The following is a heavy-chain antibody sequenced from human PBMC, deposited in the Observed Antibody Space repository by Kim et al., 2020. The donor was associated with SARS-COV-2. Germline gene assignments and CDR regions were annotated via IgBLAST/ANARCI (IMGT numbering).Heavy chain of an antibody. J-gene: IGHJ6*01. D-gene: IGHD6-19*01. CDR2: VSGNGGST. Sequence: GGSLRLSCAASGFTFSGYAMNWVRQAPGKGLEYVSAVSGNGGSTYYANSVKGRFTISRDNSKNTLYLQMGSLRAEDMAVYYCAREGGSGGSIFYYSGMD. CDR1: GFTFSGYA. CDR3: AREGGSGGSIFYYSGMD. V-gene: IGHV3-64*01.